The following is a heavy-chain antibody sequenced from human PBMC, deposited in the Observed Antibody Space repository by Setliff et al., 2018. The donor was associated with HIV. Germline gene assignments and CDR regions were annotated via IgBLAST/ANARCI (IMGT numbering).Heavy chain of an antibody. V-gene: IGHV4-4*02. D-gene: IGHD3-22*01. CDR3: ARDPHYFDRSGYYSYFYFDY. CDR2: ISYSGNT. CDR1: GGSISSSNW. J-gene: IGHJ4*02. Sequence: SETLSLTCTVSGGSISSSNWWSWVRQPPGKGLEWIGSISYSGNTYYHPSLQSRVTISLDMSKDQFSLKVKSVTAADTAIYYCARDPHYFDRSGYYSYFYFDYWGQGMLVTVSS.